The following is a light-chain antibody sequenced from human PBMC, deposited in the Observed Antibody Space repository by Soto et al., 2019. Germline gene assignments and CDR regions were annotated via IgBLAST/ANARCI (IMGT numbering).Light chain of an antibody. CDR1: QSITTW. Sequence: DIQMTQSPSTLSASVGDRVTITCRASQSITTWLAWYQQKPGKPPKILMYKASSLESGVPSRFRGSGSGTEFTLTISSLQPDDFATYFCQQYNSYSTPTFGQGTKVEIK. V-gene: IGKV1-5*03. CDR3: QQYNSYSTPT. CDR2: KAS. J-gene: IGKJ1*01.